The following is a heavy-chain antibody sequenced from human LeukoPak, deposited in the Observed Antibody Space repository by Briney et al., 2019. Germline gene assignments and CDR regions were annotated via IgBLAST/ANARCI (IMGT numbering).Heavy chain of an antibody. Sequence: SETLSLTCTVSGGSISSGSYYWSWIRQPAGKGLEWIGRIYTSGSTNYNPSLKSRVTISVDTSKNQFSLKLSSVTAADTAVYYCAREEGFWSGYYYYYMDVWGKGTTVTVSS. J-gene: IGHJ6*03. CDR1: GGSISSGSYY. CDR3: AREEGFWSGYYYYYMDV. CDR2: IYTSGST. V-gene: IGHV4-61*02. D-gene: IGHD3-3*01.